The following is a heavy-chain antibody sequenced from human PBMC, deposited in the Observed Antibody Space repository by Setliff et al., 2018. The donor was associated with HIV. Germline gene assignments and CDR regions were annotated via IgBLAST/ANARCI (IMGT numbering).Heavy chain of an antibody. CDR3: ARGYYDILTGYYYFDY. CDR1: GGSFSGYY. Sequence: SETLSLTCVVYGGSFSGYYWTWIRQPPGKGLEWIGEINHSGSTKYNPSLKSRVTISVDTSKNQFSLKLSSVTAADTAVYYCARGYYDILTGYYYFDYWGQGTRVTVS. V-gene: IGHV4-34*01. CDR2: INHSGST. J-gene: IGHJ4*02. D-gene: IGHD3-9*01.